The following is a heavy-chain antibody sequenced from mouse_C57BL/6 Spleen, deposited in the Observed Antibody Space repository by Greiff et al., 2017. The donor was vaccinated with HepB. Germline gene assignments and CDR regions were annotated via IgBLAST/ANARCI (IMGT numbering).Heavy chain of an antibody. Sequence: VQLQQSGPELVKPGASVKISCKASAYAFSSSWMNWVKQRPGKGLEWIGRIYPGDGDTNYNGKFKGKATLTADKSSSTAYMQLSSLTSEDSAVYFCAREGDGYDYWGQGTTLTVSS. D-gene: IGHD2-3*01. V-gene: IGHV1-82*01. CDR2: IYPGDGDT. CDR3: AREGDGYDY. J-gene: IGHJ2*01. CDR1: AYAFSSSW.